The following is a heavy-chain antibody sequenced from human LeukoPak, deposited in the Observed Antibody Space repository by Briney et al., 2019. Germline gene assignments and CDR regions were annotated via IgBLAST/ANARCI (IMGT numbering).Heavy chain of an antibody. CDR1: GFTFSDYY. CDR3: ARLPEPYYYYGIDV. V-gene: IGHV3-11*01. CDR2: ISSSGSTI. J-gene: IGHJ6*02. Sequence: GGSLRLSCAASGFTFSDYYMSWIRQAPGKGLEWVSYISSSGSTIYYADSVKGRFTISRDNAKNSLYLQMNSLRAEDTAVYYCARLPEPYYYYGIDVWGQGTTVTVSS.